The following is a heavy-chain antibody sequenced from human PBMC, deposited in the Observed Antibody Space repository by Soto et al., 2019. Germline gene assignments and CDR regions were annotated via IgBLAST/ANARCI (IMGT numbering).Heavy chain of an antibody. CDR1: GYSFTTYS. D-gene: IGHD3-22*01. J-gene: IGHJ6*02. CDR3: GRDSKWDDTSVGMDV. CDR2: TNAGNGNT. V-gene: IGHV1-3*01. Sequence: ASVKVSCRASGYSFTTYSIHWVRQAPGQSLEWMGWTNAGNGNTKYSQKFQGRVTITRDTSASTAYMELSSLRSEDTSVYYCGRDSKWDDTSVGMDVWGQGTKVTVSS.